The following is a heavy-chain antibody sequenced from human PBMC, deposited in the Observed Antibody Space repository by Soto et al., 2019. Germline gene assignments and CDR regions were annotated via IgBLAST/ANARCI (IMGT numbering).Heavy chain of an antibody. V-gene: IGHV4-59*01. J-gene: IGHJ6*02. CDR1: GGSISSYY. CDR2: IYYSGST. Sequence: PSVTLSVTWTVSGGSISSYYWSWIRQPPGKGLEWIGYIYYSGSTNYNPSLKSRVTISVDTSKNQFSLKLSSVTAADTAVYYCARDRTEEGMDVWGQGTTVTVSS. CDR3: ARDRTEEGMDV.